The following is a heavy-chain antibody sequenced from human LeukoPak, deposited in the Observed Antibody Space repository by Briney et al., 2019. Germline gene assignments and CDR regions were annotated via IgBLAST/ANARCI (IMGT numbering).Heavy chain of an antibody. CDR1: GFTFSSYA. J-gene: IGHJ6*02. CDR3: AKDFCGGGGGSCSYYYNGMDV. V-gene: IGHV3-23*01. D-gene: IGHD2-21*01. CDR2: ISGSGGST. Sequence: PGGSLRLSCAASGFTFSSYAKSWVRQAPGKGLEWVSAISGSGGSTYYADSVKGRFTVSRDNAKNSLYLQMNSLRAEDTALYYCAKDFCGGGGGSCSYYYNGMDVWGQGTTVTVSS.